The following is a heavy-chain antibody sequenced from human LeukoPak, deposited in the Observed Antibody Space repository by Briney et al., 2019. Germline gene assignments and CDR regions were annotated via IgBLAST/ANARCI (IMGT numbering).Heavy chain of an antibody. CDR1: GFTFSSYA. V-gene: IGHV3-23*01. Sequence: PGGSLRLSCGASGFTFSSYAMSWVRQAPGKGLKWVSAIGSGTYYADSVKGRFTISRDNSKNTLYLQMNSLRAEDTAVYYCAKVLAYYFDYWGQGTLVTVSS. CDR3: AKVLAYYFDY. CDR2: IGSGT. J-gene: IGHJ4*02.